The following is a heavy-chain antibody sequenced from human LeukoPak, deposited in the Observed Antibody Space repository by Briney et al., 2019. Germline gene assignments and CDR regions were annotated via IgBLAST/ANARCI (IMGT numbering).Heavy chain of an antibody. D-gene: IGHD1-1*01. CDR2: IYYSGST. CDR3: AREATGTTGAFDI. CDR1: GGSISSSSYY. J-gene: IGHJ3*02. V-gene: IGHV4-39*07. Sequence: SETLSLTCTVSGGSISSSSYYWGWIRQPPGKGLEWIGSIYYSGSTYYNPSLKSRVTISVDTSKNQFSLKLSSVTAADTAVYYCAREATGTTGAFDIWGQGTMVTVSS.